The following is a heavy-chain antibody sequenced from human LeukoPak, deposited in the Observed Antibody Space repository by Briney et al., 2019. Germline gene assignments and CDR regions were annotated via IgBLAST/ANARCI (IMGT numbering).Heavy chain of an antibody. CDR1: GFTFSSYS. J-gene: IGHJ6*02. Sequence: GRSLRLSCAASGFTFSSYSMNWVRQAPGKGLEWVSSISSSSSYIYYADSVKGRFTISRDNAKNSLYLQMNSLRAEDTAVYYCARDLGSSGNYYYYGMDVWGQGTTVTVSS. CDR3: ARDLGSSGNYYYYGMDV. D-gene: IGHD6-19*01. CDR2: ISSSSSYI. V-gene: IGHV3-21*01.